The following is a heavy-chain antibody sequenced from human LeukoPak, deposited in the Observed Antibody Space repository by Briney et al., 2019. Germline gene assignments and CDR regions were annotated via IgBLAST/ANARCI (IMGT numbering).Heavy chain of an antibody. CDR3: AREKRRITMVRGVIINAFDI. D-gene: IGHD3-10*01. CDR1: GGSISSSS. Sequence: ETLSLTCTVSGGSISSSSYYWGWIRQPPGKGLEWVSSIGSSSSYIYYADSVKGRFTISRDNAKNSLYLQMNSLRAEDTAVYYCAREKRRITMVRGVIINAFDIWGQGTMVTVSS. J-gene: IGHJ3*02. V-gene: IGHV3-21*04. CDR2: IGSSSSYI.